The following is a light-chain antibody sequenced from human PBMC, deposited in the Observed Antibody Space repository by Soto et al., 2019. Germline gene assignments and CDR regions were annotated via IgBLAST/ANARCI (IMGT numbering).Light chain of an antibody. V-gene: IGKV3-20*01. CDR1: QSVSSNY. CDR2: GAS. CDR3: QQRGT. Sequence: EIVLTQSPGTLSLSPGERATLSCRASQSVSSNYLAWYQQKPGQAPRLLIYGASSRATGIPDRFSGSGSGTDFTLTISRLEPEDCAVYYCQQRGTFGQGTKVEIK. J-gene: IGKJ1*01.